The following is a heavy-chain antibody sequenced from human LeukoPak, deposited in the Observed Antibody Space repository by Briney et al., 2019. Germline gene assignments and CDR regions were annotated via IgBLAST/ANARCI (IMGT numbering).Heavy chain of an antibody. J-gene: IGHJ6*03. V-gene: IGHV4-39*07. Sequence: SETLSLTCTVSGGSISSSSYYWSWIRQPPGKGLEWIGEINHRGSTNYNPSLKSRVTISVDTSKNQFSLKLSSVTAADTAVYYCARGPRRPHMDVWGKGTTVTVSS. CDR2: INHRGST. CDR1: GGSISSSSYY. CDR3: ARGPRRPHMDV.